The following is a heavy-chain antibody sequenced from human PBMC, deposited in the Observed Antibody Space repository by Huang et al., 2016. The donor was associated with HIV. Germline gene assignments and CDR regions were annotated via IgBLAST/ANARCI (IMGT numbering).Heavy chain of an antibody. CDR1: GGTFSSYG. CDR3: ARGVFDGVWSGDLLPHFYYMDV. D-gene: IGHD3-10*01. CDR2: NVPICRRT. Sequence: QVQLVQSGAEMKKPGSSVKVSCTAPGGTFSSYGISWVRQAPGQGLEWMGGNVPICRRTGYAQKFQGRLTITADDSTSTAYMELSSLRSQDSAIYFCARGVFDGVWSGDLLPHFYYMDVWGKGTTVTVSS. J-gene: IGHJ6*03. V-gene: IGHV1-69*13.